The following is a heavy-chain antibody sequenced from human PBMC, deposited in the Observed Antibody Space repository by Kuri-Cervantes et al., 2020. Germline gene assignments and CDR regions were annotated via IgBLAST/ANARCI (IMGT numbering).Heavy chain of an antibody. CDR1: GFTFSSYW. CDR2: ISGSGGST. J-gene: IGHJ4*02. Sequence: GGSLRLSCAASGFTFSSYWMSWVRQAPGKGLEWVSAISGSGGSTYYADSVKGRFTISRDNSKNTLYLQMNSLRAEDTAVYYCAKGGREWLGPYYFDYWGQGTLVTVSS. D-gene: IGHD6-19*01. CDR3: AKGGREWLGPYYFDY. V-gene: IGHV3-23*01.